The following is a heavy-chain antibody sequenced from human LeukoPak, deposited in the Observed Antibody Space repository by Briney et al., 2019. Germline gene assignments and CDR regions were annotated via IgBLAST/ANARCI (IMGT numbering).Heavy chain of an antibody. J-gene: IGHJ4*02. Sequence: GGSLRLSCAASGFTFSSYGMYWVRQAPGKGLEWVAFIRYDGSNKHYADSVKGRFTISRDNSKNTLYLQMDSLRAEDTAVYYCAKDKGSESSWTFDYWGQGTLVTVSS. CDR3: AKDKGSESSWTFDY. CDR2: IRYDGSNK. D-gene: IGHD6-13*01. CDR1: GFTFSSYG. V-gene: IGHV3-30*02.